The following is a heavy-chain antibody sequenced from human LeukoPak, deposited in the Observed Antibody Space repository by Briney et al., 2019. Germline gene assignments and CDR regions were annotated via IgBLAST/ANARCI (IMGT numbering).Heavy chain of an antibody. V-gene: IGHV4-59*01. D-gene: IGHD6-19*01. J-gene: IGHJ4*02. CDR3: ATAVSGTSDFDY. CDR1: GGSISSYY. CDR2: MYYSGNT. Sequence: SETLSLTCTVSGGSISSYYWSWIRQPPGRGLEWIGYMYYSGNTNYNPSLKSRVTISVDTSKNQFSLKLSSATAAGTAVYYCATAVSGTSDFDYWGQGTLVTVSS.